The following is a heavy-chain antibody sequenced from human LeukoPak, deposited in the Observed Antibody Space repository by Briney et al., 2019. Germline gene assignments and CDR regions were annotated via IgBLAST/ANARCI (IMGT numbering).Heavy chain of an antibody. CDR3: ARSAAARRFFSEGDSYYYMDV. CDR2: ISAYNGNT. D-gene: IGHD3-3*01. V-gene: IGHV1-18*01. J-gene: IGHJ6*03. Sequence: ASVKVSCKASGYTFTSYGISWVRQAPGQGLEWMGWISAYNGNTNYAQKLQGRVTMTTDTSTSTAYMELRSLRSDDTAVYYCARSAAARRFFSEGDSYYYMDVWGKGTTVTVSS. CDR1: GYTFTSYG.